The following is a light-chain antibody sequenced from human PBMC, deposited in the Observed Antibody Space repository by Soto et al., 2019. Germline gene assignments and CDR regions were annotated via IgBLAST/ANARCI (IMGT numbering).Light chain of an antibody. CDR2: DAS. Sequence: DIQMTQSPSSLSASVGDRVTITCRASQSISSYLNWYQQKPGKAPKLLIYDASSLQTGVTSRFSGSGSGTDFTLTISSLQPEDFATYNCQQSYSTLYTFGQGTKLEIK. J-gene: IGKJ2*01. CDR1: QSISSY. V-gene: IGKV1-39*01. CDR3: QQSYSTLYT.